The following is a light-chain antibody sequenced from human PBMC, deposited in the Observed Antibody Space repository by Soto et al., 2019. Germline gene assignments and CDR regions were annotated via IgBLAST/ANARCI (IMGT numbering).Light chain of an antibody. CDR1: QSVGSN. CDR3: QQYTNWPPIT. J-gene: IGKJ5*01. V-gene: IGKV3-15*01. CDR2: GSS. Sequence: EKVLTQSPATLPVSPGERATLSCRASQSVGSNLAWFQQKPGQAPRLLIYGSSTRATGVPARFSGSGSGADFTLTISNLQSEDFAVYYCQQYTNWPPITFGQGTRLEIK.